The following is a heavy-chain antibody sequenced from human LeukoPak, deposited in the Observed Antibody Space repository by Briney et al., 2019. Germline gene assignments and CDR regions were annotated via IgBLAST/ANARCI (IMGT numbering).Heavy chain of an antibody. J-gene: IGHJ4*02. Sequence: AGTLRLSCAASGFTISTNEMNWVRQAPGKGLEWLSYISDSGNTIYYADSVKGRFTISRDTAKNSLYLQMNSLRVEDTAIYYCARGSGTDYWGQGTLVTVSS. D-gene: IGHD1-14*01. CDR2: ISDSGNTI. V-gene: IGHV3-48*03. CDR1: GFTISTNE. CDR3: ARGSGTDY.